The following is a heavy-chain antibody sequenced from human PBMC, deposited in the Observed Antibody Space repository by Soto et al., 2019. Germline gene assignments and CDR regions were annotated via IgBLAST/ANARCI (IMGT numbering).Heavy chain of an antibody. CDR2: ISGGGGTI. J-gene: IGHJ4*02. CDR3: ATDRGFNTLEY. CDR1: GFSFNAYG. V-gene: IGHV3-23*01. Sequence: VQLLESGGALEQPGGSLTLSCAVSGFSFNAYGMSWVRQAPGKGLEWISFISGGGGTIYYADSVKGRFISSRDNSKSTLYLQMTSLSVDDTAVYYCATDRGFNTLEYWGQGTLVTVSA. D-gene: IGHD3-10*01.